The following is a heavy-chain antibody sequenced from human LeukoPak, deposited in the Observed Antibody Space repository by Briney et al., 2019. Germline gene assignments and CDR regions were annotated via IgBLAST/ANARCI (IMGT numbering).Heavy chain of an antibody. CDR1: GFTFNPEA. D-gene: IGHD6-19*01. CDR2: ISWNIGEI. V-gene: IGHV3-9*01. CDR3: VYSGGSSGWAPSI. J-gene: IGHJ4*02. Sequence: PGGSLRLSCAASGFTFNPEATHWVRQAPGKGLEWVSGISWNIGEIAYADSVKGRFTLSRDNAKNSLYLQMNSLRPEDTALYYCVYSGGSSGWAPSIWGQGTLVTVSS.